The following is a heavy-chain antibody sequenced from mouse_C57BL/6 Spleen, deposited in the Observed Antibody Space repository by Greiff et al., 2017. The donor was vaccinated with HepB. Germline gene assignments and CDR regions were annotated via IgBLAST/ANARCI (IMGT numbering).Heavy chain of an antibody. V-gene: IGHV5-6*02. D-gene: IGHD1-1*01. CDR3: ARRADYYGSPYYAMDY. CDR1: GFTFSSYG. Sequence: DVMLVESGGDLVKPGGSLKLSCAASGFTFSSYGVSWVRQTPDKRLEWVATISSGGSYTYYPDSVKGRFTISRDNAKNTLYLQMSSLKSEDTAMYYCARRADYYGSPYYAMDYWGQGTSVTVSS. J-gene: IGHJ4*01. CDR2: ISSGGSYT.